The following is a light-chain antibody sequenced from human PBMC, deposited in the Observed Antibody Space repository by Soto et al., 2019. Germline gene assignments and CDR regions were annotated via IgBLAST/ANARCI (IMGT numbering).Light chain of an antibody. J-gene: IGLJ3*02. V-gene: IGLV1-36*01. CDR1: SSNIGKNA. CDR2: DDD. Sequence: SVLTQPPSVSEAPRQRVTISCSGSSSNIGKNAVNWYQQLPGKAPKLLIYDDDVLSSGVSDRFSASKSGTSASLAISGLQPEDEADYYCAAWDDSLNGQVFGGGTKLTVL. CDR3: AAWDDSLNGQV.